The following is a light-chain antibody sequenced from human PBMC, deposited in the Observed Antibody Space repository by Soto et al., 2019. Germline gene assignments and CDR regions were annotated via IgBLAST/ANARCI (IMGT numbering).Light chain of an antibody. Sequence: NVLAPSPGTLSLPPGARATLSCRATQSVAGNYLAWYQQRPGQPPRLLIYGASTRATGIPDRFSGSGSGADFTLTITRLEPEDSAVYYCQQYGRSRTFGQGTKVDIK. CDR1: QSVAGNY. V-gene: IGKV3-20*01. CDR2: GAS. CDR3: QQYGRSRT. J-gene: IGKJ1*01.